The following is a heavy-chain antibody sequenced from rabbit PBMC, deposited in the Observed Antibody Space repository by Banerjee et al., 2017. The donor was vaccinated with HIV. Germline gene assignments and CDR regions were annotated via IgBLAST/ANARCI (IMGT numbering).Heavy chain of an antibody. CDR2: IYAGNSGRT. CDR3: ARDLAGVIGWNFNL. Sequence: QSLEESGGDLVTPGGTLTLTCTASGFDFSSDAMCWVRQAPGKGLEWIACIYAGNSGRTYYASWAKGLFTVSKTSSTTVTLQMTSLTAADTATYFCARDLAGVIGWNFNLWGQGTLVTVS. J-gene: IGHJ4*01. V-gene: IGHV1S40*01. D-gene: IGHD4-1*01. CDR1: GFDFSSDA.